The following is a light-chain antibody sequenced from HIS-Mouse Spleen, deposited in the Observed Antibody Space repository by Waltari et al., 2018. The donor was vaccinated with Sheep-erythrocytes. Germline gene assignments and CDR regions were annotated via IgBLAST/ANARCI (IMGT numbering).Light chain of an antibody. Sequence: QAVLTQPSSLSAPPGASASLTSTLRSGINVGPYRIYCYQQKPGSPPQYLLRYKSDSDKQQGSGVPSRFSGSKDASANAGILLISGLQSEDEADYYCMIWHSSAWVFGGGTKLTVL. J-gene: IGLJ3*02. CDR3: MIWHSSAWV. CDR2: YKSDSDK. CDR1: SGINVGPYR. V-gene: IGLV5-45*02.